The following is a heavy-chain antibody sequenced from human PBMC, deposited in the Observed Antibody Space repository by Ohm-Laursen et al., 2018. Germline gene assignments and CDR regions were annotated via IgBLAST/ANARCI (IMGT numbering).Heavy chain of an antibody. CDR3: AKDVGVAFAYDS. CDR2: VSYDERYK. D-gene: IGHD2-15*01. CDR1: GFTFSTHA. J-gene: IGHJ4*02. V-gene: IGHV3-30*18. Sequence: SLRLSCAASGFTFSTHAMHWVRQTPGKGLEWVAVVSYDERYKNYVDSVKGRFTVSRDNSKDTLYLQMNSLRNEDTAIYYCAKDVGVAFAYDSWGQGTLVTVSS.